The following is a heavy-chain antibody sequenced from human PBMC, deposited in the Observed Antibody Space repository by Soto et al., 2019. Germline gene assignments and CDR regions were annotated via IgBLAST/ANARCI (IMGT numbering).Heavy chain of an antibody. Sequence: EVQLMESGGGLVQPGGTLRLSCATSGFRFSDYEMNWVRHAPGKGLEWVAYILSIGTTIYYTDSVKGRFTISRDNTKNLLYLEMNSLRVEDTGVYYCARGMDIVATIGFDSWGQGTMVTVSS. CDR1: GFRFSDYE. CDR3: ARGMDIVATIGFDS. V-gene: IGHV3-48*03. J-gene: IGHJ4*02. D-gene: IGHD5-12*01. CDR2: ILSIGTTI.